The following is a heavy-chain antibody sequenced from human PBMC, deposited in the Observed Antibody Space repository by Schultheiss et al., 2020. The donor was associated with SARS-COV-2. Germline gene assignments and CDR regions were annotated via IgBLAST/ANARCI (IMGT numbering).Heavy chain of an antibody. CDR1: GFTFSNAW. J-gene: IGHJ4*02. D-gene: IGHD2-15*01. V-gene: IGHV3-15*07. CDR2: IKSKTDGGTT. Sequence: GESLKISCAASGFTFSNAWMNWVRQAPGKGLEWVGRIKSKTDGGTTDYAAPVKGRFTISRDDSKNTLYLQMNSLKTEDTAVYYCAKVGRVRSRGGGFDYWGQGTLVTVSS. CDR3: AKVGRVRSRGGGFDY.